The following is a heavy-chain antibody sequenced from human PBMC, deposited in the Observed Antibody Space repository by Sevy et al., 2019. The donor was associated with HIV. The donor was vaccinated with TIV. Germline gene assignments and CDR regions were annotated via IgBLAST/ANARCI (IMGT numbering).Heavy chain of an antibody. Sequence: SDTLSLTCTVSGYSISSGYYWGWIRQSPGEGLEWIGGFYLGGSTYSNPSLKSRVTISPDSSKNPFSLRLNSVTAADSSVYFCVRLVTAVVYYFEYWGQGTLVTVSS. CDR2: FYLGGST. J-gene: IGHJ4*02. CDR3: VRLVTAVVYYFEY. V-gene: IGHV4-38-2*02. D-gene: IGHD5-18*01. CDR1: GYSISSGYY.